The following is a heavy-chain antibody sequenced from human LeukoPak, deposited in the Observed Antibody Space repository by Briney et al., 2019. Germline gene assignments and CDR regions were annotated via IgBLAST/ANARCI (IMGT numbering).Heavy chain of an antibody. CDR2: IYYSGST. D-gene: IGHD2-8*02. CDR1: GGSISSGNYY. J-gene: IGHJ4*02. Sequence: SETLSLTCTVSGGSISSGNYYWSWIRQPPGKGLEWIGYIYYSGSTYYNPSLKSRVTISVDTSKNQFSLKLSSVTAADTAVYYCARDPGGSGALDYWGQGTLVAVSA. CDR3: ARDPGGSGALDY. V-gene: IGHV4-30-4*08.